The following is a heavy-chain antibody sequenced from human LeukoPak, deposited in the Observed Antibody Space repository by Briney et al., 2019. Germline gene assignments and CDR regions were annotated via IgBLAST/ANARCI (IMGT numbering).Heavy chain of an antibody. Sequence: GGSLRLFCAASGFTFSNYAMHWVRQAPGKGLEWVAVISYDGSNKYYADSVKGRFTISRDNSKNTLYLQMNSLRAEDTAVYYCARGTSLQQGYYYYGMDVWGQGTTVTVSS. CDR2: ISYDGSNK. CDR3: ARGTSLQQGYYYYGMDV. J-gene: IGHJ6*02. D-gene: IGHD4-11*01. V-gene: IGHV3-30-3*01. CDR1: GFTFSNYA.